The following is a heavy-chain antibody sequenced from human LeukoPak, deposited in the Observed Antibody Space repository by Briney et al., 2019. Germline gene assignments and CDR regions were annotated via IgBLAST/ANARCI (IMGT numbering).Heavy chain of an antibody. CDR2: VKADGSEK. CDR1: GFTFSSSW. Sequence: PGGALRLSCAASGFTFSSSWMSWVRQAPGKGGEWGAKVKADGSEKYYVDAVKGRFTISRDNAKNSVYLQMSSLRAEDTAVYYCAKDVFDPWGQGTLVTVSS. J-gene: IGHJ5*02. V-gene: IGHV3-7*01. CDR3: AKDVFDP.